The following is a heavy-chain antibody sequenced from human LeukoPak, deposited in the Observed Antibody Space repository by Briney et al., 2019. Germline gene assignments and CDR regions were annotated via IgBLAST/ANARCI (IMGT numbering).Heavy chain of an antibody. CDR3: AKKWSGDGSYLDC. Sequence: GGSLRLSCAASGFTFSSYWMHWVRQAPGKGLVWVSRIKSDGTYRTYADSVKGRFTISRDNSKNTLYLQMNSLRAEDTAVYYCAKKWSGDGSYLDCWGQGTQVTVSS. D-gene: IGHD3-10*01. CDR2: IKSDGTYR. J-gene: IGHJ4*02. V-gene: IGHV3-74*01. CDR1: GFTFSSYW.